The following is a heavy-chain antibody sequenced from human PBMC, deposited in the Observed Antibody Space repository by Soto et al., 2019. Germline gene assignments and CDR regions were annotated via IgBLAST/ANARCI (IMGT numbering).Heavy chain of an antibody. D-gene: IGHD3-22*01. CDR1: GGSISSSSYY. CDR2: IYYSGST. Sequence: SETLSLTCTVSGGSISSSSYYWGWIRQPPGKGLEWIGSIYYSGSTYYNPSLKSRVTISVDTSKNQFSLKLSSVTAADTAVYYCARRAIYYDSSSPRFDYWGQGTLVTVSS. J-gene: IGHJ4*02. V-gene: IGHV4-39*01. CDR3: ARRAIYYDSSSPRFDY.